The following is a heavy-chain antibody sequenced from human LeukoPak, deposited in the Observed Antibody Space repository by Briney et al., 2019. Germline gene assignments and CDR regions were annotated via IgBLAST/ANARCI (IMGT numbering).Heavy chain of an antibody. Sequence: GGSLRLSCAASGFTFHDYAMHWVRHAPGKGLEWVSLICWDGGSTYYADSVKGRFTISRDNAKNSLYLQMNSLRAEDTPVYYCARVTYSSGWYSWGQGTLVTVSS. CDR3: ARVTYSSGWYS. V-gene: IGHV3-43D*03. CDR1: GFTFHDYA. CDR2: ICWDGGST. D-gene: IGHD6-19*01. J-gene: IGHJ4*02.